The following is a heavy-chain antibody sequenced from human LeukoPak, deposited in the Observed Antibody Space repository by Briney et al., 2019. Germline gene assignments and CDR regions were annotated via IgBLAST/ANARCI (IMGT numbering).Heavy chain of an antibody. V-gene: IGHV3-21*01. CDR1: GFTFSSYS. D-gene: IGHD5-18*01. J-gene: IGHJ4*02. CDR2: ISSSSSYI. CDR3: AREWIQTFDY. Sequence: RGGPLGLSCAASGFTFSSYSMNWVRQAPGEGLEWVSSISSSSSYIYYADSVKGRFTISRDNAKNSLYLQMNSLRAEDTAVYYCAREWIQTFDYWGQGTLVTVSS.